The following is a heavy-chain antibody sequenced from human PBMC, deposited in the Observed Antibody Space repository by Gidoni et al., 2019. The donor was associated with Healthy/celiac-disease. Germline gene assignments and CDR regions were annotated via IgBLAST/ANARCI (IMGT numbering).Heavy chain of an antibody. CDR1: GGSISSSSYY. CDR3: ARHEEGSSSWYAIDY. CDR2: IYYSGST. V-gene: IGHV4-39*01. Sequence: QLQLQESGPGLVKPSETLSLTCTVSGGSISSSSYYWGWIRQPPGKGLEWIGSIYYSGSTYYNPSLKSRVTISVDTSKNQFSLKLSSVTAADTAVYYCARHEEGSSSWYAIDYWGQGTLVTVSS. J-gene: IGHJ4*02. D-gene: IGHD6-13*01.